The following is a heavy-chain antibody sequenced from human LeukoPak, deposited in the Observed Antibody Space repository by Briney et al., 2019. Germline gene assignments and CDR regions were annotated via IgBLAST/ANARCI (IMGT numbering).Heavy chain of an antibody. CDR3: AKDPQYYGDGSAGYFDY. Sequence: GGPLRLSCAASGFTFDDYAMHWVRQAPGKGLEWVSGISWNSGSIGYADSVKGRFTISRDNAKNSLYLQMNSLRAEDTALYYCAKDPQYYGDGSAGYFDYWGQGTLVTVSS. CDR2: ISWNSGSI. J-gene: IGHJ4*02. D-gene: IGHD4-17*01. CDR1: GFTFDDYA. V-gene: IGHV3-9*01.